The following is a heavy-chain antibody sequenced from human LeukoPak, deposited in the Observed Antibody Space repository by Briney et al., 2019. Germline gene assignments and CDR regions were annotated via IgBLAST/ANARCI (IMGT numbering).Heavy chain of an antibody. Sequence: PGGSLRLSCEASGFTFSAYWMSWVRQAPGKGLEWVGRIKSKTDGGTTDYAAPVKGRFTISRDDSKNTLYLQMNSLKTEDTAVYYCTTDRPVWGSYRPPPDYWGQGTLVTVSS. V-gene: IGHV3-15*01. CDR1: GFTFSAYW. J-gene: IGHJ4*02. CDR2: IKSKTDGGTT. CDR3: TTDRPVWGSYRPPPDY. D-gene: IGHD3-16*02.